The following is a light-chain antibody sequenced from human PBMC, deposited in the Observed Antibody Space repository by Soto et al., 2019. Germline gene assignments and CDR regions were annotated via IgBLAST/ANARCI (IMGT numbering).Light chain of an antibody. CDR2: AAS. J-gene: IGKJ5*01. CDR1: ESISRH. Sequence: DLQMTQSPSSLSASVGDRVTITCRASESISRHLNWYQQKPGKAPKLLIYAASSLQNGVPSRFSGSGSGTDFTLTISNLQPEDFATYYCQQSYNTLSITFGQGTRLEMK. V-gene: IGKV1-39*01. CDR3: QQSYNTLSIT.